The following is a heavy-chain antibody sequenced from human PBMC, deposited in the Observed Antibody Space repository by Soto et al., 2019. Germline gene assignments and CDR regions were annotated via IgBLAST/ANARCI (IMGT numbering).Heavy chain of an antibody. CDR2: IYYSGST. V-gene: IGHV4-31*02. J-gene: IGHJ4*02. D-gene: IGHD1-26*01. Sequence: LRLSCTASGFTFSRHAMTWVRQAPGKGLEWIGYIYYSGSTYYNPSLKSRVTISVDTSKNQFSLKLSSVTAADTAVYYCASSVGATDFDYWGQGTLVTVSS. CDR3: ASSVGATDFDY. CDR1: GFTFSRHA.